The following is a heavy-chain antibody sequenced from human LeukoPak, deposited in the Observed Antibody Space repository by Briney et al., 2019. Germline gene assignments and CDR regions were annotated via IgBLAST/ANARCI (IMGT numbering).Heavy chain of an antibody. CDR1: GYTFTSYY. V-gene: IGHV1-46*01. CDR2: INPSGGST. Sequence: GASVKVSCKASGYTFTSYYMHWVRQAPGQGLEWMGIINPSGGSTSYAQKFQGRVTMTRDTSTSTVYMELSGLRSEDTAVYYCARSLNDYGDYVVSWYFDYWGQGTLVTVSS. CDR3: ARSLNDYGDYVVSWYFDY. D-gene: IGHD4-17*01. J-gene: IGHJ4*02.